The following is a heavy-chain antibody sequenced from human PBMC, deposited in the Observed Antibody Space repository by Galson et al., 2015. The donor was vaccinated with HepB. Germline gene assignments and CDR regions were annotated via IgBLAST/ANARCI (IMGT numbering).Heavy chain of an antibody. J-gene: IGHJ4*02. V-gene: IGHV3-15*01. CDR1: GFTFSNAW. CDR2: IKSKTDGGTT. D-gene: IGHD6-13*01. Sequence: SLRLSCAASGFTFSNAWMSWVRQAPGKGLEWVGRIKSKTDGGTTDYAAPVKGRFTISRDDSKNTLYLQMNSLKTEDTAVYYCTTVRVEGSSSWYRPDSRRYYFDYWGQGTLVTVSS. CDR3: TTVRVEGSSSWYRPDSRRYYFDY.